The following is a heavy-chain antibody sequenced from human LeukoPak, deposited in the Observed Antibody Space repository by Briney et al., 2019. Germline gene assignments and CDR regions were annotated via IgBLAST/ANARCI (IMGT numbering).Heavy chain of an antibody. CDR2: MFYSGNT. Sequence: SETLSLTCTVSGASITSYHWSWIRQPAGKGLEWIGRMFYSGNTDYNPSLKSRLTMSIDTSKNQFSLKLSSVTAADTAVYYCARQSYCSGGSCYGWFDPWGQGTLVTVSS. D-gene: IGHD2-15*01. V-gene: IGHV4-4*07. CDR1: GASITSYH. CDR3: ARQSYCSGGSCYGWFDP. J-gene: IGHJ5*02.